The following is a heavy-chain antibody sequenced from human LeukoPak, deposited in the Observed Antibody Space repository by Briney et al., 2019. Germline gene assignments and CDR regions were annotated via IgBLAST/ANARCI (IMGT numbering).Heavy chain of an antibody. CDR1: GGSISCGPYY. J-gene: IGHJ4*02. V-gene: IGHV4-61*02. CDR3: ARWNNDVLTGYYDSFDY. D-gene: IGHD3-9*01. CDR2: IYPSGAT. Sequence: SETLSLTCSVSGGSISCGPYYWGWIRQPAGKGLEWIGRIYPSGATNYNPSLKSRVTISIDTSANQFSLKLNPVTAADTAVYFCARWNNDVLTGYYDSFDYWGRGILVTVSS.